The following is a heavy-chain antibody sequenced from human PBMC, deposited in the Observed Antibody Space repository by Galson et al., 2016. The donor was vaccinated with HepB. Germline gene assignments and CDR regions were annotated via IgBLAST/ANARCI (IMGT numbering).Heavy chain of an antibody. CDR3: AKDLQLWFTIDN. Sequence: SLRLSCAASGFSFRIYAMNWVRQVPGEGLEWVSGISGSGDTTYYADSVKGRFINSRDNSKNTVYLQVNSLRADDTAVYYCAKDLQLWFTIDNWGQGTLVTVSS. CDR1: GFSFRIYA. J-gene: IGHJ4*02. CDR2: ISGSGDTT. D-gene: IGHD5-18*01. V-gene: IGHV3-23*01.